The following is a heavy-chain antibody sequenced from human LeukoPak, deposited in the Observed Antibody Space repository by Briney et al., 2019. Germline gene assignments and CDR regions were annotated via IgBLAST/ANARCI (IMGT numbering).Heavy chain of an antibody. CDR3: ARAMWPTYYDIFPPNWFDP. CDR1: GGSISSSSYY. CDR2: IYYSGST. Sequence: SETLSLTCTVSGGSISSSSYYWGWIRQPPGKGLEWIGSIYYSGSTYYNPSLKSRVTISVDTSKNQFSLKLSSVTAADTAVYYCARAMWPTYYDIFPPNWFDPWGQGTLVTVSS. V-gene: IGHV4-39*07. D-gene: IGHD3-9*01. J-gene: IGHJ5*02.